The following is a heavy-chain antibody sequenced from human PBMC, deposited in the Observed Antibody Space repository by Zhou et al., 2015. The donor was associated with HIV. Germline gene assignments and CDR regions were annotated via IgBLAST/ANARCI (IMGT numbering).Heavy chain of an antibody. CDR3: ARCARTTVATCNWFDP. D-gene: IGHD4-11*01. CDR2: ISSSSSYI. J-gene: IGHJ5*02. CDR1: GFIFSSYS. Sequence: EVQLVESGGRPGQAWGGSLRLSCAASGFIFSSYSMNWVRQAPGKGAWSGSSSISSSSSYIYNADSVKGRFTISRDNAKNSLYLQMNSLRAEDTAVYYCARCARTTVATCNWFDPWGQGTLVTVSS. V-gene: IGHV3-21*01.